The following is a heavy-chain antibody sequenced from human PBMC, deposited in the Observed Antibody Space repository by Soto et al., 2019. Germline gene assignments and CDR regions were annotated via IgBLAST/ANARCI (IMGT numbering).Heavy chain of an antibody. CDR3: ARDPLIASAEYNWFDP. CDR2: ISAYNGNT. Sequence: QVQLVQSGAEVKKPGASVKVSCKASGYTFTSYGISWVRQAPGQGLEGMGWISAYNGNTNYAQKLQGRVTMTTDTSTSTAYMELRSLRSDDTAVYYCARDPLIASAEYNWFDPWGQGTLVTVSS. CDR1: GYTFTSYG. D-gene: IGHD6-13*01. V-gene: IGHV1-18*01. J-gene: IGHJ5*02.